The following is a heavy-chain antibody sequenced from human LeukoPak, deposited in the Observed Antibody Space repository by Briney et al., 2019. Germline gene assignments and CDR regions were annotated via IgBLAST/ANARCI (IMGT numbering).Heavy chain of an antibody. V-gene: IGHV3-64D*09. D-gene: IGHD6-19*01. Sequence: GGSLRLSCSASGFTFSTYAMHWVRQAPGKGLEYVSSVSSNVYSTHYADSVKGRFAISRDNSKNTLYLQMSSLRTEETAVYYCVKDSKSSGWYVPPNFDYWGQGTLVTVSS. CDR1: GFTFSTYA. CDR3: VKDSKSSGWYVPPNFDY. CDR2: VSSNVYST. J-gene: IGHJ4*02.